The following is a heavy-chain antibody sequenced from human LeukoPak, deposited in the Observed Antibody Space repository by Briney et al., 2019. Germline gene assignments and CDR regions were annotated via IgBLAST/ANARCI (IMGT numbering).Heavy chain of an antibody. CDR2: INPNSGGT. D-gene: IGHD5/OR15-5a*01. CDR3: ARDEDAIVSTLGYFQH. V-gene: IGHV1-2*06. Sequence: ASVKVSCKASGYTFTGYYMHWVRQAPGQGLEWMGRINPNSGGTNYAQKFQGRVTITADESTSTAYMELSSLRSEDTAVYYCARDEDAIVSTLGYFQHWGQGTLVTVSS. CDR1: GYTFTGYY. J-gene: IGHJ1*01.